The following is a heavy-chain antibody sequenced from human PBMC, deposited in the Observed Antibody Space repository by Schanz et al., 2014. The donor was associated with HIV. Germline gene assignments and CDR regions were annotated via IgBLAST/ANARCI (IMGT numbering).Heavy chain of an antibody. V-gene: IGHV1-69*06. CDR3: ARGVPVVDSLDYYGLDV. CDR2: IIPTFGTR. CDR1: GGTFTNYA. D-gene: IGHD2-21*01. Sequence: QVQLVQSGAAVKKPEASVKVSCKASGGTFTNYALNWVRQAPGQGLEWMGGIIPTFGTRNYAQKFQGRVTITADTSTNTAYMELSSLRSEDSAMYYCARGVPVVDSLDYYGLDVWGQGTTVIVSS. J-gene: IGHJ6*01.